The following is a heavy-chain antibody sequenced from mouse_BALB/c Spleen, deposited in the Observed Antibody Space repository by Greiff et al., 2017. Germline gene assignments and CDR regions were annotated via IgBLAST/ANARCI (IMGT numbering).Heavy chain of an antibody. J-gene: IGHJ1*01. Sequence: DVQLVESGGGLVKPGGSLKLSCAASGFAFSSYDMSWVRQTPEKRLEWVAYISSGGGSTYYPDTVKGRFTISRDNAKNTLYLQMSSLKSEDTAMYYCARRGINWYFDAWGAGTTVTVSS. V-gene: IGHV5-12-1*01. D-gene: IGHD2-4*01. CDR2: ISSGGGST. CDR1: GFAFSSYD. CDR3: ARRGINWYFDA.